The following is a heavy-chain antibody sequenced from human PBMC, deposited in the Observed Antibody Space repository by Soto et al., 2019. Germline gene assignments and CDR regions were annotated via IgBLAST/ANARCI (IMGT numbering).Heavy chain of an antibody. CDR3: VRRHVSATGIDWFDP. CDR1: GYTFTSCG. CDR2: INAANGDT. D-gene: IGHD6-13*01. Sequence: GASVEIFCKASGYTFTSCGIHWVRQARGQRLEWMGWINAANGDTKYSPKFQGRVTITRDTSASTAYMELSSLRSEDTAVYYCVRRHVSATGIDWFDPWGQGTQVTVSS. V-gene: IGHV1-3*01. J-gene: IGHJ5*02.